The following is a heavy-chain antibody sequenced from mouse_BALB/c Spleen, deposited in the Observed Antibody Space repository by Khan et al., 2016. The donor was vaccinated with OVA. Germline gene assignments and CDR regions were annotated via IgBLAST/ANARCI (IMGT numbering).Heavy chain of an antibody. CDR3: AKNYRYDVYFDY. D-gene: IGHD2-14*01. CDR2: IYPFNDDT. J-gene: IGHJ2*01. V-gene: IGHV1S136*01. Sequence: EVQLQESGPDLVKPGASVRMSCKASGYTFTSYVMHWLRQKPGQGLEWIGYIYPFNDDTKYNEKFKGKATLTSDKSSSTAYMELSSRTSEDSAVYYCAKNYRYDVYFDYWGQGTTLTVSS. CDR1: GYTFTSYV.